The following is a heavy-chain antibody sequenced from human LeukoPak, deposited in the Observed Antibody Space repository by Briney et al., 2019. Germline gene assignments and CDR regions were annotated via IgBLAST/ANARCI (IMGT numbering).Heavy chain of an antibody. Sequence: SETLSLTCAVSGGSISSGGYSWSWIRQPPGKGLEWIGYIYHSGSTNYNPSHKSRVTISVDKSKNQFSLKLSSVTAADTAVYYCARDISYGDYDGDYWGQGTLVTVSS. CDR2: IYHSGST. J-gene: IGHJ4*02. CDR3: ARDISYGDYDGDY. V-gene: IGHV4-30-2*01. CDR1: GGSISSGGYS. D-gene: IGHD4-17*01.